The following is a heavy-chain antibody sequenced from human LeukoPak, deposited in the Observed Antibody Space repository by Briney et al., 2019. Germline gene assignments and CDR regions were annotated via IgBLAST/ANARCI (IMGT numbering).Heavy chain of an antibody. CDR2: INHSGST. CDR1: GGSFSGYY. J-gene: IGHJ6*03. D-gene: IGHD4-11*01. V-gene: IGHV4-34*01. CDR3: ARGRVSSSTWHSTYYYYFYMDV. Sequence: SETLSLTCAVYGGSFSGYYWSWIRQPPGKGLEWIGEINHSGSTNYNPSLNSRVTISRDTSKNHFSLQLSSVTAADTAVYFCARGRVSSSTWHSTYYYYFYMDVWGKGTTVTVSS.